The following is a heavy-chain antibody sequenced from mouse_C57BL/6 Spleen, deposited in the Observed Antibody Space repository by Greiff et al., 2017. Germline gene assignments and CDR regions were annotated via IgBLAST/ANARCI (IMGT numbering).Heavy chain of an antibody. J-gene: IGHJ2*01. CDR1: GYTFTSYW. Sequence: QVQLQQPGAELVKPGASVKLSCKASGYTFTSYWMQWVKQRPGQGLEWIGEIDPSDSYHNYNQKFKGKATLTVDTSSRTAYMQLSSLTSEDSAVYYCARNWEEGYYCDYWGQGTTLTVSS. CDR2: IDPSDSYH. D-gene: IGHD4-1*01. V-gene: IGHV1-50*01. CDR3: ARNWEEGYYCDY.